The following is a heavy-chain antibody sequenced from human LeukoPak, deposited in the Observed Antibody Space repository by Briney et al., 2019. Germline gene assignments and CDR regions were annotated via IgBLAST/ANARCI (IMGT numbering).Heavy chain of an antibody. CDR3: ASCIRSSENYYYYYYMDV. V-gene: IGHV4-34*01. Sequence: SETLSLTCAVYGGSFSGYYWSWIRQPPGKGLEWIGEINHSGSTNYNPSLKSRVTISVDTSKNQFSLKLSSVTAADTAVYYCASCIRSSENYYYYYYMDVWGKGTTVTVSS. J-gene: IGHJ6*03. CDR2: INHSGST. CDR1: GGSFSGYY. D-gene: IGHD2-21*01.